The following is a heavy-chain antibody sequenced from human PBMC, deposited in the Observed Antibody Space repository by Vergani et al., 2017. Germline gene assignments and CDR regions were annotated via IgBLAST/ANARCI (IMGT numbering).Heavy chain of an antibody. CDR3: AKAGAVTSGSLQYNFFMDA. CDR2: ISNDVSKK. Sequence: QVQLPESGGGRVQPGRSLRLSCAASGFSFSSHAIHWVRQAPGKGLEWVAVISNDVSKKYYADSVKGRFTISRDNSKNTLDLQMNSLRTQDTAVYYCAKAGAVTSGSLQYNFFMDAWGKGATVTVS. CDR1: GFSFSSHA. J-gene: IGHJ6*03. D-gene: IGHD3-10*01. V-gene: IGHV3-30*18.